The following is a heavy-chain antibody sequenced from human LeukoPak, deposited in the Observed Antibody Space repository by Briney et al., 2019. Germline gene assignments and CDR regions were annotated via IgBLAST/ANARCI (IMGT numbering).Heavy chain of an antibody. CDR1: GGSISSSSYY. D-gene: IGHD6-19*01. CDR2: IYYSGST. Sequence: SETLSLTCTVSGGSISSSSYYWGWIRQPPGKGLEWIGSIYYSGSTYYNPSLKSRVTISVDTSKNQFSLKLSSVTAADTAVYYCARAALQQWLVAFDYWGQGTLVTVSS. CDR3: ARAALQQWLVAFDY. J-gene: IGHJ4*02. V-gene: IGHV4-39*07.